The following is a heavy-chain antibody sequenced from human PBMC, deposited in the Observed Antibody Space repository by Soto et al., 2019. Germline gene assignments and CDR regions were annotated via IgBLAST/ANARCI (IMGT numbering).Heavy chain of an antibody. D-gene: IGHD3-9*01. J-gene: IGHJ6*02. CDR3: AREGTYYDILTGYFHSYYYYGMDV. V-gene: IGHV4-30-4*01. CDR2: IYYSGST. Sequence: QVQLQESGPGLVKPSQTLSLTCTVSGGSISSGDYYWSWIRQPPGKGLEWIGYIYYSGSTYYNPSLKSRVTISVDTSKNQFSLKLSSVTAADTAVYYCAREGTYYDILTGYFHSYYYYGMDVWGQGTTVTVSS. CDR1: GGSISSGDYY.